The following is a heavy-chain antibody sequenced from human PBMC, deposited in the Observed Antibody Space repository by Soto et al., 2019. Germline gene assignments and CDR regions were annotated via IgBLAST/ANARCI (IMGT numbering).Heavy chain of an antibody. CDR1: GYTFTGYY. CDR3: ASGILTGYYNHYFDY. CDR2: INPNSGGT. J-gene: IGHJ4*02. V-gene: IGHV1-2*02. D-gene: IGHD3-9*01. Sequence: ASVKVSCKASGYTFTGYYIHWVRQAPGQGLEWMGWINPNSGGTNYAQKFQGRVTMTRDTSISTAYMELSRLRSDDTAVYYCASGILTGYYNHYFDYWGQGTLVTVSS.